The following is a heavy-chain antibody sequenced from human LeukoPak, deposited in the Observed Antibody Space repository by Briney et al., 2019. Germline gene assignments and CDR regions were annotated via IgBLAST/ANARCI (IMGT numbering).Heavy chain of an antibody. CDR2: ISGGAGST. Sequence: QTGGSLRLSCGASGFTFSNYAMSWVRQAPRKGLEWVSAISGGAGSTYYTDSVKGRFTISRDNSKSTLYLQMNNLRAEDAAVYYCARHGGMVVIITRASWGQGTLVTVSS. CDR1: GFTFSNYA. V-gene: IGHV3-23*01. D-gene: IGHD3-22*01. CDR3: ARHGGMVVIITRAS. J-gene: IGHJ4*02.